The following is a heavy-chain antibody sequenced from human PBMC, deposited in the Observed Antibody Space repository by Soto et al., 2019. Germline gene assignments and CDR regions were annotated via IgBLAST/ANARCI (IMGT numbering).Heavy chain of an antibody. CDR3: ARAFGTNLGFRYYYGMDV. CDR1: GYTFTGYY. V-gene: IGHV1-2*02. J-gene: IGHJ6*02. D-gene: IGHD3-3*01. Sequence: GASMKVSCKATGYTFTGYYMHWVRQAPGQGLEWMGWSNPNSGGTNYAQKFQCRVTMTRDTSISAAYMELSRLRSDDTAVYYCARAFGTNLGFRYYYGMDVWGQGTTVTVSS. CDR2: SNPNSGGT.